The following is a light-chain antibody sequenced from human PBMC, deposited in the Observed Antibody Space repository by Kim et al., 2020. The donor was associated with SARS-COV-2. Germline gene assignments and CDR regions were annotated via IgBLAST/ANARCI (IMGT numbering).Light chain of an antibody. Sequence: GQSITISCTETSSDIGIYNYVFWYQQHPGKAPKLLIYDVSKWPSGISNRFSGSKSGNTASLTISGLQAEDEADYYCTSYTSSSTYVFGTGTKVTVL. V-gene: IGLV2-14*03. CDR1: SSDIGIYNY. CDR2: DVS. CDR3: TSYTSSSTYV. J-gene: IGLJ1*01.